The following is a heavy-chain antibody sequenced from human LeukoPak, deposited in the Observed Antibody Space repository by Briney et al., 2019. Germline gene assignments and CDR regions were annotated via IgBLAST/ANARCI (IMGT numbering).Heavy chain of an antibody. J-gene: IGHJ4*02. CDR3: ARHDISSSRTGDY. V-gene: IGHV4-39*01. D-gene: IGHD6-13*01. CDR1: GGSISSSSYY. CDR2: IYYSGST. Sequence: PSETLSLTCTVSGGSISSSSYYWGWIRQPPGKGLEWIGSIYYSGSTYYNPSLKSRVTISVDTSKNQFSLKLSSVTAADTAVYYCARHDISSSRTGDYWGQGTLVTVSS.